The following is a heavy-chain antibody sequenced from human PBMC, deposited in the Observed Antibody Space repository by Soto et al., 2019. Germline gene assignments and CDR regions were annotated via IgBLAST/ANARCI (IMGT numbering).Heavy chain of an antibody. Sequence: QVQLQESGPGLVKLSETLSLPCTVSGGSVTGGSYYWSWIRHPPGKGLGWIGYIYYSGSTNYNPSLKSRVPISVDTSKNQFSLKLSSVTAADTAVYYCARGIEGWYQGRYYYGMDVWGQGTTVTVSS. CDR1: GGSVTGGSYY. J-gene: IGHJ6*02. V-gene: IGHV4-61*01. CDR2: IYYSGST. D-gene: IGHD6-19*01. CDR3: ARGIEGWYQGRYYYGMDV.